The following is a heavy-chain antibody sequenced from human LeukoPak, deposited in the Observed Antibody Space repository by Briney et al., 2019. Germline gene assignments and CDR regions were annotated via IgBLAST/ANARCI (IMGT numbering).Heavy chain of an antibody. CDR1: GFTFSSYA. V-gene: IGHV3-23*01. J-gene: IGHJ4*02. CDR2: ISGSGGST. D-gene: IGHD2-15*01. CDR3: AKDRPISVVVVAAFDY. Sequence: GGSLRLSCAASGFTFSSYAMSWVRQAPGKGLEWVSAISGSGGSTYYADSVKDRFTISRDNSKNTLYLQMNSLRAEDTAVYYCAKDRPISVVVVAAFDYWGQGTLVTVSS.